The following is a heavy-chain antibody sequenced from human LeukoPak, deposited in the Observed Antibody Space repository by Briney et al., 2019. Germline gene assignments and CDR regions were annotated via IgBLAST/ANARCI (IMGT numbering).Heavy chain of an antibody. D-gene: IGHD5-18*01. V-gene: IGHV3-74*01. CDR2: INPDGTII. Sequence: PGGSLRLSCVGSGFTYTHYGMHGFRRAPGKGPVWVLRINPDGTIIDYADSVKGRFSISRDNAKNLLYLQMNGLRADDTAVYYCAKDLSWNTADRWGQGILVTVSS. J-gene: IGHJ5*02. CDR3: AKDLSWNTADR. CDR1: GFTYTHYG.